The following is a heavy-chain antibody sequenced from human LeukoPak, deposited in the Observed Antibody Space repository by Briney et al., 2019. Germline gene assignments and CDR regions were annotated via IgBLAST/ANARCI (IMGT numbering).Heavy chain of an antibody. V-gene: IGHV1-69*05. J-gene: IGHJ6*03. CDR2: IIPIFGTA. D-gene: IGHD3-10*01. Sequence: SVKVSCKASGGTFSSYAISWVRQAPGQGLEWMGGIIPIFGTANYAQRFPGRGTITTYESTSTAYMELSSLRSEDTAVYYCASGMGRYGSGSYPMDVWGKGTTVTVSS. CDR3: ASGMGRYGSGSYPMDV. CDR1: GGTFSSYA.